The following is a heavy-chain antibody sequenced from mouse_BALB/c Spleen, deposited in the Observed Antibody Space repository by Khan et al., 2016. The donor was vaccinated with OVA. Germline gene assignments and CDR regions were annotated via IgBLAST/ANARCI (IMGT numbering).Heavy chain of an antibody. CDR3: ARTGYYYFDY. CDR2: ISSDSNTI. J-gene: IGHJ2*01. D-gene: IGHD2-3*01. Sequence: EVELVESGGGLVQTGGSRKLSCAASGFTFSGFGMHWVRQAPEKGLEWVAYISSDSNTIYYADTVKGRFTISRDNPKHTLFLQMTSLRSEDTAMYDCARTGYYYFDYWGQGTTLTVSS. V-gene: IGHV5-17*02. CDR1: GFTFSGFG.